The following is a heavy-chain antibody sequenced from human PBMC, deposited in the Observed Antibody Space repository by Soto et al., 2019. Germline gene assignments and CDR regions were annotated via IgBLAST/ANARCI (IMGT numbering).Heavy chain of an antibody. D-gene: IGHD3-3*01. CDR3: ARDRITIFDRDDMDV. J-gene: IGHJ6*02. CDR2: ISPYNGDT. Sequence: GVSVKVSCKASGYTCRNYGISWVRQAPGQGLEWMGWISPYNGDTKYAQKVQGRVTMTTDTSTSTTYMEVRSLRFDDTAVYYCARDRITIFDRDDMDVWGQGTTVTVSS. V-gene: IGHV1-18*01. CDR1: GYTCRNYG.